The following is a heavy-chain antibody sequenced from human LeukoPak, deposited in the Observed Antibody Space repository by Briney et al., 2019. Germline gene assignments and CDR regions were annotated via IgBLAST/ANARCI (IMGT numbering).Heavy chain of an antibody. D-gene: IGHD3-16*01. Sequence: GGSLRLSSAASGFTFSSYSMNWVRQAPGKGLEWVSYISSSSSTIYYADSVKGRFTISRDNAKNSLYLQMNSLRAEDTAVYYCARDLFGFLHRDYYYYMDVWGKGTTVTVSS. CDR2: ISSSSSTI. CDR3: ARDLFGFLHRDYYYYMDV. V-gene: IGHV3-48*01. J-gene: IGHJ6*03. CDR1: GFTFSSYS.